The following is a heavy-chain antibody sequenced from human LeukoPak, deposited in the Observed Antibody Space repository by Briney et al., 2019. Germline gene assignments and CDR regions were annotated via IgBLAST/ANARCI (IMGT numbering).Heavy chain of an antibody. D-gene: IGHD3-10*01. J-gene: IGHJ1*01. Sequence: ASVKVSCKASGYTFTSYGISWVRQAPGQGLEWMGWISAYNGNTNHAQKLQGRVTMTTDTSTSTAYMELRSLRSDDTAVYYCAGDLHYYGSGSYYDGRAYFQHWGQGTLVTVSS. CDR2: ISAYNGNT. CDR3: AGDLHYYGSGSYYDGRAYFQH. CDR1: GYTFTSYG. V-gene: IGHV1-18*01.